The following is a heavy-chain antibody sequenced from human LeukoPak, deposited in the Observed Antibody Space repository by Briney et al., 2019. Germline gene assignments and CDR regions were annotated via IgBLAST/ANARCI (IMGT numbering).Heavy chain of an antibody. D-gene: IGHD6-6*01. CDR1: GYSFTGYY. J-gene: IGHJ4*02. CDR3: ARGRGSSSSEDY. V-gene: IGHV1-2*02. CDR2: ISAYSGGT. Sequence: ASVKVSCKASGYSFTGYYIHWVRQAPGQGLEWMGWISAYSGGTNYAQKFQGRVTMTRDTSISTAYMELSRLRSDDTAVYYCARGRGSSSSEDYWGQGTLVTVSS.